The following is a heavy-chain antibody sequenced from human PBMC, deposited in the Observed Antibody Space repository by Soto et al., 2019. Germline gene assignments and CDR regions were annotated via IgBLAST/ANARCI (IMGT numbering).Heavy chain of an antibody. Sequence: GGSLRLSCAASGFTFSSYWMHWVRQVPEKGLVWVSRINSDGSITNYADAVKGRFTISRDNVKNTLYPQMNSLRAEDTAVYYCVRYPRSVGGSYRPDYWGQGTLVTVSS. CDR3: VRYPRSVGGSYRPDY. V-gene: IGHV3-74*01. D-gene: IGHD3-16*02. CDR1: GFTFSSYW. CDR2: INSDGSIT. J-gene: IGHJ4*02.